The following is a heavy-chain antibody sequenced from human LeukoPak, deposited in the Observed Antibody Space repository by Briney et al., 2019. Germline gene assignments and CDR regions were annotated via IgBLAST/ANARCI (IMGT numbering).Heavy chain of an antibody. CDR1: GFTVSSSY. CDR3: ARGGGGNYRDY. Sequence: PGGSLRLSCAASGFTVSSSYMSWVRQAPGKGLEWVSVIYSGGTTYYADSVKGRFTISRDNSKNTLYLQMNSLRVEDTAVYYCARGGGGNYRDYWGRGTLVTVSS. V-gene: IGHV3-66*02. J-gene: IGHJ4*02. CDR2: IYSGGTT. D-gene: IGHD1-26*01.